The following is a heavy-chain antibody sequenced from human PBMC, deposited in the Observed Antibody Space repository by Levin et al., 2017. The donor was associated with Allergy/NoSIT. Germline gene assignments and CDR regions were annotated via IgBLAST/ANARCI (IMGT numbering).Heavy chain of an antibody. J-gene: IGHJ4*02. CDR3: VRDLGTLFDVLNFYFDY. D-gene: IGHD1-1*01. CDR1: GFTFSSHP. CDR2: ISSDGSDK. Sequence: SCAVSGFTFSSHPMHWVRQAPGRGLEWVAIISSDGSDKRYAESVQGRFTISRDNSKNTLHLQLNSLRPDDTAVYYCVRDLGTLFDVLNFYFDYWGQGTLVTASS. V-gene: IGHV3-30*01.